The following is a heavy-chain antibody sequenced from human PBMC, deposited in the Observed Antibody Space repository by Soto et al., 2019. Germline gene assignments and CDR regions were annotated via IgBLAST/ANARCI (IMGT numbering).Heavy chain of an antibody. CDR3: ARGGYGDNNWFDP. V-gene: IGHV1-2*04. J-gene: IGHJ5*02. D-gene: IGHD4-17*01. CDR1: GYTFPGYY. Sequence: ASVKVSCKASGYTFPGYYMHWVRQAPGQGLEWMGWINPNSGGTNYAQKFQGWVTMTRDTSISTAYMELSRLRSDDTAVYYCARGGYGDNNWFDPWGQGTLVTVSS. CDR2: INPNSGGT.